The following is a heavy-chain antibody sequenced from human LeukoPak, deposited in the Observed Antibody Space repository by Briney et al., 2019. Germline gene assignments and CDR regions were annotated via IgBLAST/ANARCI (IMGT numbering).Heavy chain of an antibody. CDR3: AKEGSLRDFDY. V-gene: IGHV3-30*18. D-gene: IGHD3-10*01. CDR1: GFTFSSYG. Sequence: KTGGSLRLSCAASGFTFSSYGMHWVRQAPGKGLEWVAVISYDGTNKYYADSVKGRFTISRDNSKNTLYLQVNSLRAEDTAVYYCAKEGSLRDFDYWGQGTLVTVSS. CDR2: ISYDGTNK. J-gene: IGHJ4*02.